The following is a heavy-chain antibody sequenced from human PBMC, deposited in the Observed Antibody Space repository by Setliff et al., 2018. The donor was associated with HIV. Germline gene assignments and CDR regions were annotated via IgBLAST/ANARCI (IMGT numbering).Heavy chain of an antibody. D-gene: IGHD1-26*01. V-gene: IGHV5-51*01. CDR1: GYSFTNYW. CDR3: ARLGDSGSCFDY. CDR2: IYPGDSDT. J-gene: IGHJ4*02. Sequence: GESLKISCKGSGYSFTNYWIGWVRQMPGKGLEWVGIIYPGDSDTRYSPSFRGQVTISVDKSINTAYLQWNSLKASDTAMYYCARLGDSGSCFDYWGQGTLVTVSS.